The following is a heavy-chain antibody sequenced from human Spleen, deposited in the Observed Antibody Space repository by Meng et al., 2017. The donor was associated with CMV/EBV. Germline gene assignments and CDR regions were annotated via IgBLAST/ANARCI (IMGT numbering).Heavy chain of an antibody. CDR2: ISTYNGHT. CDR3: ARGLGYCSSTSCTPGSGFGY. CDR1: GYTFSGSG. D-gene: IGHD2-2*01. Sequence: ASVKVSCKASGYTFSGSGISWVRQAPGQGLEWMGWISTYNGHTNYAQRVQGRVTMTTDTSTRTAYMELRSLRSDDTAVYYCARGLGYCSSTSCTPGSGFGYWGQGTLVTVSS. J-gene: IGHJ4*02. V-gene: IGHV1-18*01.